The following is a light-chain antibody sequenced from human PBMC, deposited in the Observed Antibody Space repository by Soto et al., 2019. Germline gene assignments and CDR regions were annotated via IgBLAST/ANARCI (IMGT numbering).Light chain of an antibody. CDR2: WAS. CDR3: QQYYTTPVT. J-gene: IGKJ3*01. V-gene: IGKV4-1*01. Sequence: DIVMTQSPDSLAVSLGERATINCKSSQNVLYSSNNKNYLAWYQQKPGQPPKLLIYWASTRESGVPDRFSRSGSGTDFTLTISSLQAEDVALHYCQQYYTTPVTFGPGTKVDIK. CDR1: QNVLYSSNNKNY.